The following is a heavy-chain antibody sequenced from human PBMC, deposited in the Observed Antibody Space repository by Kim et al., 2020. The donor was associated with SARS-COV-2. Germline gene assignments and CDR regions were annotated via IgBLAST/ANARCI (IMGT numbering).Heavy chain of an antibody. CDR1: GASISSYY. J-gene: IGHJ6*03. Sequence: SETLSLTCSVSGASISSYYWSWLRQPPGKGLEWIGYIDNSGSTNYNPSLESRVTISLDAAKNLFSLMVVSVTAADTAVYYCARTSWDQDRSVSKFDVPVAGSLPSQFYYNHHYMDVWGTGTTVTVSS. CDR2: IDNSGST. V-gene: IGHV4-59*01. D-gene: IGHD1-26*01. CDR3: ARTSWDQDRSVSKFDVPVAGSLPSQFYYNHHYMDV.